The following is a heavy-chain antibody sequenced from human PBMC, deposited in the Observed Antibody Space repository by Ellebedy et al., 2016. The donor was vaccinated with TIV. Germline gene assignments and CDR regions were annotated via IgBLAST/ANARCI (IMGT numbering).Heavy chain of an antibody. Sequence: GGSLRLSCAASGFSFSSYWMSWVRQAPGKGLEWVANIKQDGSEKYYVDSVRGRFTISRDNVKNSLYLQVNSLRAEDTAVYYCATDGSYGDYLSPQHAFTIWGLGTMVTVSS. V-gene: IGHV3-7*01. CDR2: IKQDGSEK. J-gene: IGHJ3*02. CDR1: GFSFSSYW. CDR3: ATDGSYGDYLSPQHAFTI. D-gene: IGHD4-17*01.